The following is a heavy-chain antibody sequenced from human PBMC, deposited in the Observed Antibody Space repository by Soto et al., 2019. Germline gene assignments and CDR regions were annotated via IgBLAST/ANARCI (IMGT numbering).Heavy chain of an antibody. CDR2: IITIFGTA. CDR3: AFGYYSSTSCWFGGY. Sequence: ASVKVSCKASGGTFSSYAISWVRQAPGQGLEWMGGIITIFGTANYAQKFQGRVTITADESTSTAYMELSSLRSEDTAVYYCAFGYYSSTSCWFGGYWGQGTLVTVSS. CDR1: GGTFSSYA. J-gene: IGHJ4*02. V-gene: IGHV1-69*13. D-gene: IGHD2-2*03.